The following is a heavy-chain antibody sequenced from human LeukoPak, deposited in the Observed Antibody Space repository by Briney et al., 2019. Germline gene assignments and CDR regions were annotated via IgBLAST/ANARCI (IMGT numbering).Heavy chain of an antibody. D-gene: IGHD6-19*01. CDR2: IWYDGSNK. Sequence: GGSLRLSCAASRFTFSSYGMHWVRQAPAKGLEWVAVIWYDGSNKYYADSVKGRFTISRDNSKNTLYLQMNSLSAEDTAGYYCSASSGWYSDAFDIWAKGQWSPSLQ. CDR3: SASSGWYSDAFDI. J-gene: IGHJ3*02. V-gene: IGHV3-33*01. CDR1: RFTFSSYG.